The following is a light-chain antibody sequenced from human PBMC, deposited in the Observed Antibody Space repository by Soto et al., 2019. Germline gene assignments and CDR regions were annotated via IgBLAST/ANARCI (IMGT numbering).Light chain of an antibody. CDR1: QSISSW. Sequence: DFQLSQSPSTLSASEGDRVTITCRASQSISSWLAWYQQKPGKAPKLLIYDASSLESGVPSRFSGSGSGTEFTLTISSLQPDDFATYYCQQYNSVSLLTFGGGTKVDI. V-gene: IGKV1-5*01. CDR3: QQYNSVSLLT. J-gene: IGKJ4*01. CDR2: DAS.